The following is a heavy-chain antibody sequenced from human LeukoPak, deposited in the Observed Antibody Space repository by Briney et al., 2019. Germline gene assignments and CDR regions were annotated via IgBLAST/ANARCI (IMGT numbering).Heavy chain of an antibody. D-gene: IGHD6-13*01. J-gene: IGHJ4*02. V-gene: IGHV4-4*07. CDR1: RASISDNY. CDR2: TYTSGDT. Sequence: TPSETLSLTRTVSRASISDNYWSWSRQPAGKALEWIGRTYTSGDTNYNPSLKSRASVSVDTSKNQFYLSLRYVTAADTAVYYCTIGGASGSLAHWGPGTLVTVSS. CDR3: TIGGASGSLAH.